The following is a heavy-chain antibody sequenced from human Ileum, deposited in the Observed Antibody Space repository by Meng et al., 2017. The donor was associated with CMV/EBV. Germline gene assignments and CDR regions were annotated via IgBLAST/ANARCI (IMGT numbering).Heavy chain of an antibody. CDR2: MHHGGTT. J-gene: IGHJ4*02. Sequence: SGVYGRSFSGYFGSWIRQPPGKGLEWIGEMHHGGTTTYNPSFKSRVTISLDESKTEFSLKLSSPTAADTAMYFCGRNGYYSLDYWGQGTLVTVSS. D-gene: IGHD3-22*01. V-gene: IGHV4-34*01. CDR1: GRSFSGYF. CDR3: GRNGYYSLDY.